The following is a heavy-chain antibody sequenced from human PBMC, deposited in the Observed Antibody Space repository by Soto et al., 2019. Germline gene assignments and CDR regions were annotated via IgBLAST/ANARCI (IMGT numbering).Heavy chain of an antibody. CDR2: INAGNGNT. V-gene: IGHV1-3*01. CDR3: ARGITLPTPLDY. D-gene: IGHD1-20*01. CDR1: GYTFTSYA. J-gene: IGHJ4*02. Sequence: ASVKVSCKAFGYTFTSYAIHWVRQAPGQRLEWMGWINAGNGNTKYSQKFQGRVTITRDTSASTAYMELSSLRSEDTAVYYCARGITLPTPLDYWGQGTLVTVS.